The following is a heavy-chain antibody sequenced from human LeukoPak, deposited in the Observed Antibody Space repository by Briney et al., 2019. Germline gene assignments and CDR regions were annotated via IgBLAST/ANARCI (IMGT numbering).Heavy chain of an antibody. CDR3: ARGRGSGHKENWFDP. CDR2: MNHNSGKT. J-gene: IGHJ5*02. CDR1: GYTYTTYD. Sequence: ASVKVFCKASGYTYTTYDINGAPHASTQGLEWMVGMNHNSGKTGYTQKFQGRVTMTRNSSISTAYMELSRLRSEDTAEYYCARGRGSGHKENWFDPWGQGTLVTVSS. D-gene: IGHD6-19*01. V-gene: IGHV1-8*01.